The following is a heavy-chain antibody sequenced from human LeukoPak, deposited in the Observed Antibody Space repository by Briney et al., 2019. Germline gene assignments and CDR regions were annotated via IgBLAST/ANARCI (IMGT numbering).Heavy chain of an antibody. V-gene: IGHV4-31*03. CDR1: GGSISSGGYY. CDR3: ARGHYYDSSGYLDY. D-gene: IGHD3-22*01. CDR2: IYYSGST. J-gene: IGHJ4*02. Sequence: SETLSLTCTVSGGSISSGGYYWSWIRQHPGKGLEWIGYIYYSGSTYYNPSLKSRVTISVNTSKNQFSLKLSSVTAADTAVYYCARGHYYDSSGYLDYWGQGTLVTVSS.